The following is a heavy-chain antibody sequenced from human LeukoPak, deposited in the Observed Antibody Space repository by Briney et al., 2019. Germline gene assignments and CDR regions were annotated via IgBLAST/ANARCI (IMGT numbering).Heavy chain of an antibody. J-gene: IGHJ4*02. CDR1: GFTFSSYW. D-gene: IGHD2-21*02. Sequence: GGSLRLSCAASGFTFSSYWMSWVRQAPGKGLEWVANIKQDGSEKYYVDSVKGRSTISRDNAKNSLYLQMNSLRAEDTAVYYCARACGGDCSLLQADFDYWGQGTLVTVSS. CDR3: ARACGGDCSLLQADFDY. CDR2: IKQDGSEK. V-gene: IGHV3-7*01.